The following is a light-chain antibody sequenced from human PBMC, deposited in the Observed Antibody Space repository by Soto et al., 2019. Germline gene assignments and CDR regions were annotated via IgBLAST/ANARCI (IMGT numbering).Light chain of an antibody. V-gene: IGLV1-40*01. Sequence: QSVLTQPPSVSWAPGQRVTISCTGSSSNIGAGYDVHWYQQLPGTAPKLLIYGNSNRPSGVPDRFSGSKSGTSASLAITGLQAEDEADYYCQSYDSSVSGCVFGTGTKVTVL. CDR2: GNS. CDR3: QSYDSSVSGCV. J-gene: IGLJ1*01. CDR1: SSNIGAGYD.